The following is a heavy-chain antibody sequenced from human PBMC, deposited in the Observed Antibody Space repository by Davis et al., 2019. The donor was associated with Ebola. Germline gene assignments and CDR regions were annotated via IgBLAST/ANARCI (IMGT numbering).Heavy chain of an antibody. D-gene: IGHD6-19*01. Sequence: ASVKVSCKASGYTFTSYGISWVRQAPGQGLEWMGWISAYNGNTNYAQKLQGRVTMTTDTSTSTAYMELRSLRSDDTAVYYCARDPRSAYSSGWYSADYWGQGTLVTVSS. CDR2: ISAYNGNT. CDR1: GYTFTSYG. V-gene: IGHV1-18*01. CDR3: ARDPRSAYSSGWYSADY. J-gene: IGHJ4*02.